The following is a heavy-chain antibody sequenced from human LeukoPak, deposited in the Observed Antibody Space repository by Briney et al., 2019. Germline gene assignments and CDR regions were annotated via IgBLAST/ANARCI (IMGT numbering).Heavy chain of an antibody. Sequence: ASVKVSCKASGYTFTSYGISWVRQAPGQGLEWMGIINPNAGDTGYARKFLGRVTMTRDTSTSTVYMELSSLRSEDTAVYYCARGEGYRVGAWWYFDYWGQGTLVTVSS. CDR3: ARGEGYRVGAWWYFDY. CDR2: INPNAGDT. D-gene: IGHD1-26*01. CDR1: GYTFTSYG. J-gene: IGHJ4*02. V-gene: IGHV1-46*01.